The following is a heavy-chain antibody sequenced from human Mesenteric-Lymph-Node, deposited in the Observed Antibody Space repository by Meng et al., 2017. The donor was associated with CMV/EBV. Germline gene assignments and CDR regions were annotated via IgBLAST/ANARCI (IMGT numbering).Heavy chain of an antibody. D-gene: IGHD6-6*01. V-gene: IGHV3-74*01. CDR2: INGDGSTT. CDR3: AREYTTSSGYFDS. J-gene: IGHJ4*02. CDR1: GFTFSSYW. Sequence: GGSLRLSCAASGFTFSSYWIHWVRQAPGKGLVWVSRINGDGSTTTYADSVKGRFTISRDNAKNTLYLQMNSLRAEDTAVYYCAREYTTSSGYFDSWGQGTLVTVSS.